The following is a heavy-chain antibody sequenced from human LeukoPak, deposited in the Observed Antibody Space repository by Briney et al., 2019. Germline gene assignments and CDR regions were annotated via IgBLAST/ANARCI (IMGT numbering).Heavy chain of an antibody. CDR2: IYYSGST. Sequence: SETLSLTYTVSGGSINSHYWSWIRQPPGKGLEWIGYIYYSGSTDYNPSLKSRVTITVATSKNQFSLKLSSVTAADTAVYYCARGGWSLDYWGQGTLVTVSS. CDR1: GGSINSHY. V-gene: IGHV4-59*11. D-gene: IGHD2-15*01. CDR3: ARGGWSLDY. J-gene: IGHJ4*02.